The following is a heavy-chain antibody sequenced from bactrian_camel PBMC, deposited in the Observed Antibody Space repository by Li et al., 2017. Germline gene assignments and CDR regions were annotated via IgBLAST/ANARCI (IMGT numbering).Heavy chain of an antibody. J-gene: IGHJ4*01. V-gene: IGHV3S55*01. CDR2: ISNDGTT. Sequence: HVQLVESGGGSVQTGGSLRLSCRASTYTSSTYYVAWFRQAPGQARKGIAGISNDGTTFYSDSVTGRFTISIDNAKSTLYLQMNNLRADDTAMYYCAIGLFADFGLGRGTQVTVS. CDR1: TYTSSTYY. D-gene: IGHD5*01.